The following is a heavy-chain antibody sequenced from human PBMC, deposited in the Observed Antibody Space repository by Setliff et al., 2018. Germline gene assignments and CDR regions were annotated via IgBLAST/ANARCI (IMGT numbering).Heavy chain of an antibody. CDR2: INPSSGAT. Sequence: ASVKVSCKASGYTSTGYYMYWVRQAPGQGLEWMGRINPSSGATIYAQKFQGRVTMTSDTSISTACMELGRLRSDDTAVYFCARDGGGDSDAFDIWGQGTMVTVSS. D-gene: IGHD3-16*01. CDR1: GYTSTGYY. V-gene: IGHV1-2*06. J-gene: IGHJ3*02. CDR3: ARDGGGDSDAFDI.